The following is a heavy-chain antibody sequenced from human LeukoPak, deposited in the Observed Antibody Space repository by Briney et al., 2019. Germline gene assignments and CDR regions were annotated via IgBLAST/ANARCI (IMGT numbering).Heavy chain of an antibody. CDR1: GITLSNYG. J-gene: IGHJ4*02. D-gene: IGHD3-22*01. V-gene: IGHV3-23*01. Sequence: GGSLRLSCAVSGITLSNYGMSWVRLAPGKGLEWVAGISDSGGGTKYADSVKGRFTISRDNPRNTLYLQMNSLRAEDTAVYFCAKRGVVIRVILVGFHEEAYYFDSWGQGALVTVSS. CDR3: AKRGVVIRVILVGFHEEAYYFDS. CDR2: ISDSGGGT.